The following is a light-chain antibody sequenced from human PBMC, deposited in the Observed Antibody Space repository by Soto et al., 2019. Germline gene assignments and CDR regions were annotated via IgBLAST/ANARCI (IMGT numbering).Light chain of an antibody. CDR3: QRYGSSLFT. Sequence: IVLTQSPGTLSLSPGERATLSCRASQRVSSSSLAWSPQKPGQAPRLLIYGASRRATGIPDRFSGSGSGTDFTLTISSLEREDFAVYYCQRYGSSLFTFGPGTKVDIK. CDR2: GAS. CDR1: QRVSSSS. J-gene: IGKJ3*01. V-gene: IGKV3-20*01.